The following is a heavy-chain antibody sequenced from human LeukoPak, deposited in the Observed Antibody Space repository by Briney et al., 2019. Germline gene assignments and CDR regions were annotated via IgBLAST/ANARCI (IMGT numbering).Heavy chain of an antibody. Sequence: GGSLRLSCAASGFTFSSYAMSWVRQAPGKGLEWVSSISGSGGSTYYTDSGRGRFTTSSDNTKNTLYLKMNSLRAEDTVVYYCAKGPDRYGDYAYFDYWGQGTLVTVSS. CDR2: ISGSGGST. D-gene: IGHD4-17*01. V-gene: IGHV3-23*01. J-gene: IGHJ4*02. CDR1: GFTFSSYA. CDR3: AKGPDRYGDYAYFDY.